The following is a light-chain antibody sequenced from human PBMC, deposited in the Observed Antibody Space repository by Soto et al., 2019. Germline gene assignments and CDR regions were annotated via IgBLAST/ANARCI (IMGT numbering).Light chain of an antibody. Sequence: EVVLTQSPGTLSLSTGERATLSCRASQSVSSSYLAWYQQKPGQAPRLLIYGASSRATGIPDRFSGSGSGTDFTLTISRLEPEGFAVYYCQQYGSSPQPFGQGTKV. CDR3: QQYGSSPQP. CDR2: GAS. V-gene: IGKV3-20*01. J-gene: IGKJ1*01. CDR1: QSVSSSY.